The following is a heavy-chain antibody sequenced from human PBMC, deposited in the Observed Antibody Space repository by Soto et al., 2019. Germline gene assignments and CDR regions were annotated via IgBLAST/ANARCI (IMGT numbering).Heavy chain of an antibody. Sequence: GSLRLSCAASGFTFSSYAMSWVRQAPGKGLEWVSAISGSGGSTYYADSVKGRFTISRDNSKNTLYLQMNSLRAEDTAVYYCAKDRGYCSGGSCYPRDYYYYYGMDVWGQGTTVTVSS. J-gene: IGHJ6*02. CDR2: ISGSGGST. V-gene: IGHV3-23*01. CDR1: GFTFSSYA. D-gene: IGHD2-15*01. CDR3: AKDRGYCSGGSCYPRDYYYYYGMDV.